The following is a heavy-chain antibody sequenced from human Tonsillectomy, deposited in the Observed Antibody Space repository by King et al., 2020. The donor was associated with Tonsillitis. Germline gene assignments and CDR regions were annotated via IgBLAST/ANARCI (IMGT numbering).Heavy chain of an antibody. CDR3: AGAASLSDTATTYYFDS. J-gene: IGHJ4*02. CDR2: ISHSGST. V-gene: IGHV4-38-2*01. CDR1: GYSISSGYC. D-gene: IGHD5-18*01. Sequence: VQLQESGPGLVKPSETLSLTCAVSGYSISSGYCWGWIRQPPGKGLEWIGSISHSGSTYYNPSLKSRVTISVDTSKNQFSLNLRSVTAADTALYYCAGAASLSDTATTYYFDSWGQGTLVTVSS.